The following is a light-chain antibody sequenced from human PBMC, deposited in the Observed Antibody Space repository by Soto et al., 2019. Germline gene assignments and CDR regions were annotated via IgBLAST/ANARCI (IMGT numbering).Light chain of an antibody. Sequence: EIALTQSPATLSVSPGERATLSCRASQSVSSNLAWYQQKPGQAPRLLIYGASTRATGIPARFSGSGSGTEFTLTISSLQSEDFAVYYCQQRSNWPITFGQGTRLEI. J-gene: IGKJ5*01. V-gene: IGKV3-15*01. CDR3: QQRSNWPIT. CDR2: GAS. CDR1: QSVSSN.